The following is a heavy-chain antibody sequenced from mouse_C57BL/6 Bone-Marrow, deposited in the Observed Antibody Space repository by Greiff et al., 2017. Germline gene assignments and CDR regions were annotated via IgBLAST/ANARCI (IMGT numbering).Heavy chain of an antibody. J-gene: IGHJ2*01. V-gene: IGHV1-81*01. CDR1: GYTFTSYG. CDR2: IYPRSGNT. CDR3: ARSRYGYDHY. Sequence: QVHVKQSGAELARPGASVKLSCKASGYTFTSYGISWVKQRTGQGLEWIGEIYPRSGNTYYNEKFKGKAKLTADKSSSTAYMELRSLTSEDSAVYFCARSRYGYDHYWGQGTTLTVSS. D-gene: IGHD2-2*01.